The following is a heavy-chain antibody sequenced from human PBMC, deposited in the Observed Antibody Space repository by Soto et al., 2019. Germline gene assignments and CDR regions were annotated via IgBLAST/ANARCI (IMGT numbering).Heavy chain of an antibody. Sequence: ASVKVSCKASGYTFTDYYMHWVRQAPGQGLEWMGWINPNSGGTNYAQNFQGRVTMTRDTSISTAYMELSRLRSDDTAVYYCTSGGYSGYDPFDYWGQGTLVTVSS. CDR1: GYTFTDYY. D-gene: IGHD5-12*01. V-gene: IGHV1-2*02. CDR3: TSGGYSGYDPFDY. CDR2: INPNSGGT. J-gene: IGHJ4*02.